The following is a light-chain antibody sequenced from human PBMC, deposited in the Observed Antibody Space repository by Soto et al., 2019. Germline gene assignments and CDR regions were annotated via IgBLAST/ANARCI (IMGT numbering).Light chain of an antibody. V-gene: IGKV2-28*01. CDR2: LGS. CDR3: MQALQTPGPT. Sequence: DIVMTQSPLSLPVTPGEPASISCRSSQSLLHSNGYNYLDWYLQKPGQSPQLLIYLGSNRASGVPDRFSGSGSGTDFTLKISRVEAEDVGVYYCMQALQTPGPTFGGGTKVEIK. CDR1: QSLLHSNGYNY. J-gene: IGKJ4*01.